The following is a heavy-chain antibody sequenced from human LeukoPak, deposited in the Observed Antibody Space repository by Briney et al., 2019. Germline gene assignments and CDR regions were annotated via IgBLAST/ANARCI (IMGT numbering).Heavy chain of an antibody. Sequence: PSETLSLTCTVSGGSISSYYWSWIRQPPGKGLEWIGYIYYSGSTNYNPSLKSRVTISVDTSKNQFSLKLSSVTAADTAVYYCARLVAARGDYWGQGTLVTVSS. CDR1: GGSISSYY. CDR3: ARLVAARGDY. D-gene: IGHD6-6*01. V-gene: IGHV4-59*08. CDR2: IYYSGST. J-gene: IGHJ4*02.